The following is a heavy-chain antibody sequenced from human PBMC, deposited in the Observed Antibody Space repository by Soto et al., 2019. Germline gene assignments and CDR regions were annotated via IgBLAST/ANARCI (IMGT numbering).Heavy chain of an antibody. D-gene: IGHD4-17*01. CDR3: AKGSYGDYQRYYYYYMDV. V-gene: IGHV3-23*01. CDR1: GFTFSSYA. CDR2: ISGSGGST. J-gene: IGHJ6*03. Sequence: GGSLRLSCAASGFTFSSYAMSWVRQAPGKGLEWVSAISGSGGSTYYADSGKGRFTISRDNSKNTLYLQMNSLRAEDTAVYYCAKGSYGDYQRYYYYYMDVWGKGTTVTVSS.